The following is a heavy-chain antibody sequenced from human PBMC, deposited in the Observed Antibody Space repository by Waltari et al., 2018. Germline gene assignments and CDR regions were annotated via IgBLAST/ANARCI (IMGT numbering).Heavy chain of an antibody. CDR2: IYSGGST. CDR3: ARYPPGLDAFDI. J-gene: IGHJ3*02. CDR1: GFTVSSNY. V-gene: IGHV3-53*02. Sequence: EVQLVETGGGLIQPGGSLRLSCAASGFTVSSNYMSWVRQAPGKGLEWVSVIYSGGSTYYADSVTGRFTISRDNSKNTLYLQMNSLRAEDTAVYYCARYPPGLDAFDIWGQGTMVTVSS.